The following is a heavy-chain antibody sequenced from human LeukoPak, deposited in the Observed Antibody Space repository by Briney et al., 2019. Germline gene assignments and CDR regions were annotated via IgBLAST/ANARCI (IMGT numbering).Heavy chain of an antibody. V-gene: IGHV3-23*01. J-gene: IGHJ4*02. CDR3: AKRVSGAAFDY. CDR1: GFIFSDYY. D-gene: IGHD6-25*01. CDR2: ISGSGGST. Sequence: GGSLRLSCVASGFIFSDYYITWIRQAPGKGLEWVSAISGSGGSTYYADSVKGRFTISRDNSKNTLYLQMNSLRAEDTAVYYCAKRVSGAAFDYWGQGTLVTVSS.